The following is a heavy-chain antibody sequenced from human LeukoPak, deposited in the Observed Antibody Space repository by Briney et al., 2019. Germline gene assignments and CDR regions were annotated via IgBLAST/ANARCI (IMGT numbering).Heavy chain of an antibody. V-gene: IGHV4-31*03. CDR1: AFSISSGGYY. J-gene: IGHJ6*04. D-gene: IGHD2-8*02. Sequence: SLTLSLTCTVSAFSISSGGYYWRWLRQHPGKGREWIANIYYSGCTCYNPYLKRRVTRSVATSKNPFTLKLCSVTGTDTAVYYCARMTLLVDYNFYGMDVWGKGTTVTVSS. CDR2: IYYSGCT. CDR3: ARMTLLVDYNFYGMDV.